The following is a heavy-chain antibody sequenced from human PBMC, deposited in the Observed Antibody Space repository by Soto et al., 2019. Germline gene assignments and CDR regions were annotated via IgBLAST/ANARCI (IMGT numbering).Heavy chain of an antibody. CDR1: GYSFTSYW. J-gene: IGHJ3*02. CDR3: ARHAVAGTAGDAFDI. Sequence: RGESLKISCKGSGYSFTSYWIGWVRQMPGKGLEWMGIIYPGDSDTRYSPSFQGQVTISADKSISTAYLQWSSLKASDTAMHYCARHAVAGTAGDAFDIWGQGTMVTVSS. V-gene: IGHV5-51*01. CDR2: IYPGDSDT. D-gene: IGHD6-19*01.